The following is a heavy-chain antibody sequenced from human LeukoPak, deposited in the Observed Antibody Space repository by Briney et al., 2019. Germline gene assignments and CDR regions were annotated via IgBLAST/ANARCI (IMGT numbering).Heavy chain of an antibody. CDR1: GFTFSSYW. J-gene: IGHJ4*02. CDR3: ARVLLPYDILTGYTY. V-gene: IGHV3-7*01. D-gene: IGHD3-9*01. CDR2: IRDDGSAK. Sequence: GGSLRLSCAASGFTFSSYWMTWVRQAPGKGLEWVASIRDDGSAKYYVDSVKGRFTISRDNSKNTLYLQMNSLRAEDTAVYYCARVLLPYDILTGYTYWGQGTLVTVSS.